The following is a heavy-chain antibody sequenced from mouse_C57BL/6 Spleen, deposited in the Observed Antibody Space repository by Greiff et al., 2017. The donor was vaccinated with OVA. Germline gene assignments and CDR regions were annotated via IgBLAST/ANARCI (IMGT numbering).Heavy chain of an antibody. CDR2: ISYSGST. D-gene: IGHD2-3*01. J-gene: IGHJ1*03. V-gene: IGHV3-8*01. CDR1: GYSITSDY. Sequence: DVQLQESGPGLAKPSQTLSLTCSVTGYSITSDYWNWIRKFPGNKLEYMGYISYSGSTYYNPSLKSRISITRDTSKNQYYLQLNSVTTEDTATYYCARSLYDGYSYWYFDVWGTGTTVTVSS. CDR3: ARSLYDGYSYWYFDV.